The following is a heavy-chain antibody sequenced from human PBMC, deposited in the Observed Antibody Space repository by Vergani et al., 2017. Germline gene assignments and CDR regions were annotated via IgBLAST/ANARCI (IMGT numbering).Heavy chain of an antibody. V-gene: IGHV1-18*01. J-gene: IGHJ4*02. D-gene: IGHD6-13*01. CDR2: ISAYSGGT. Sequence: QVQLVQSGAEVKKPGASVKVSCKASGYTFTSYGISWVRQAPGQGLEWMGWISAYSGGTNYAQKFQGRVTMTRDTSISTAYMELSRLRSDDTAVYYCARHHSSSWPSFDYWGQGTLVTVSS. CDR1: GYTFTSYG. CDR3: ARHHSSSWPSFDY.